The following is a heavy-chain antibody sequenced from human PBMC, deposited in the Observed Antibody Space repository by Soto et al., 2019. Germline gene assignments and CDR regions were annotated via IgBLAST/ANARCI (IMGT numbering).Heavy chain of an antibody. V-gene: IGHV3-21*01. CDR2: ISSSSSYI. CDR1: GFTFSSYS. Sequence: GSLRLSCAASGFTFSSYSMNWVRQAPGKGLEWVSSISSSSSYIYYADSVKGRFTISRDNAKNSLYLQMNSLRAEDTAVYYCASLDSSGWSVDYWGQGTLVTVSS. D-gene: IGHD6-19*01. CDR3: ASLDSSGWSVDY. J-gene: IGHJ4*02.